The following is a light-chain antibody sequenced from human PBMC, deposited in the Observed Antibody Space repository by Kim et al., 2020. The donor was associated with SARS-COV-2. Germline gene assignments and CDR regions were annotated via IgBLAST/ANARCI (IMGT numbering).Light chain of an antibody. CDR3: LLYYSGTWV. V-gene: IGLV7-43*01. Sequence: QAVVTQEPSLTVSPGGKVTLTCASSTGAVTSGYYPNWFQQKPGQAPRTLIYNTNNKHSWTPARFSGSLLGGKAALTLSGVQPEDEAEYYCLLYYSGTWVFGGGTQLTVL. CDR1: TGAVTSGYY. J-gene: IGLJ3*02. CDR2: NTN.